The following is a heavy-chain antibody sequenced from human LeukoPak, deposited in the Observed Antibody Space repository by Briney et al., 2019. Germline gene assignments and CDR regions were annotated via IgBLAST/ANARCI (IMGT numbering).Heavy chain of an antibody. CDR2: IIPIFGTA. V-gene: IGHV1-69*06. D-gene: IGHD2-15*01. J-gene: IGHJ4*02. Sequence: SVKVSCKASGGTFSSYAISWVRQAPGQGVEWMGGIIPIFGTANYAQKFQGRVTITADKSTSTAYMELRSLRSEDTAVYYCARAGGYCGRISCPYYFDYWGQGSLVAVSS. CDR3: ARAGGYCGRISCPYYFDY. CDR1: GGTFSSYA.